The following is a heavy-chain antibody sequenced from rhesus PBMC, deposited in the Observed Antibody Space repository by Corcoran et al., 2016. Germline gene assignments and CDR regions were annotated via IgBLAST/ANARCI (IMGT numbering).Heavy chain of an antibody. D-gene: IGHD3-16*01. V-gene: IGHV4S2*01. CDR3: VRDLNYYSGGYYYGSLDV. J-gene: IGHJ5-2*02. CDR2: IYCSGGST. Sequence: QVQLQESGPVLVKPSETLPLTCAVPGASITSHYWGWIRQAPGKGLEWIGRIYCSGGSTDYNPSLKSRVTISIDTSRNQFSLKLSSVTAADTAMYYCVRDLNYYSGGYYYGSLDVWGRGVLVTVSS. CDR1: GASITSHY.